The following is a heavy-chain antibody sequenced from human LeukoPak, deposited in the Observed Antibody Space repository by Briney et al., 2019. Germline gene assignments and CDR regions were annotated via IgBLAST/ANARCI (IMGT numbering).Heavy chain of an antibody. D-gene: IGHD2-2*01. CDR2: IYYSGST. Sequence: SETLSLTCTVSGGSISSGGYYWSWIRQHPGKGLERIEYIYYSGSTYYNPSLKSRVTISVDTSKNQFSLKLSSVSAADTAVYYCARGPYQLRPFDDWGQGSLVTVSS. CDR3: ARGPYQLRPFDD. V-gene: IGHV4-31*03. J-gene: IGHJ4*02. CDR1: GGSISSGGYY.